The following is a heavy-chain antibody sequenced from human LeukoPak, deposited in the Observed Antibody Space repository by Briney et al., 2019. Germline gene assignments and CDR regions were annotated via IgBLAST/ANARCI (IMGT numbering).Heavy chain of an antibody. CDR2: IYCSGST. V-gene: IGHV4-59*01. J-gene: IGHJ3*01. D-gene: IGHD2-21*02. CDR1: GGSISSYY. CDR3: ARRVVVVTANDKSDAFDV. Sequence: PSETLSLTCTVSGGSISSYYWSWIRQPPGEGLEWIGYIYCSGSTNYNPSLKSRVTISLDTSKNQFSLKLNSVTAADTAVYYCARRVVVVTANDKSDAFDVWGQGTVVTVSS.